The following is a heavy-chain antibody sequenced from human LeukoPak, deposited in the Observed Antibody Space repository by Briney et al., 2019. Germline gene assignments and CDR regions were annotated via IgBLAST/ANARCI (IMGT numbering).Heavy chain of an antibody. CDR3: ARSRYSSSPDY. V-gene: IGHV3-48*04. J-gene: IGHJ4*02. CDR1: GFTFSSYS. D-gene: IGHD6-13*01. CDR2: ISSSSTI. Sequence: GGSLRLSCAASGFTFSSYSMNWVRQAPGKGLEWVSYISSSSTIYYADSVKGRFTISRDNAKNSLYLQMNSLRAEDTAVYYCARSRYSSSPDYWGQGTLVTVSS.